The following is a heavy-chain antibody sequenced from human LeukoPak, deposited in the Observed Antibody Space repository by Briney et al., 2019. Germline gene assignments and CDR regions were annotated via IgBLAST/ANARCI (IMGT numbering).Heavy chain of an antibody. V-gene: IGHV1-2*06. D-gene: IGHD3-10*01. CDR1: GYTFTGYY. J-gene: IGHJ4*02. CDR3: ARGYGSGSYYVIDY. Sequence: ASVTVSCKASGYTFTGYYMHWVRQAPGQGLEWMGRINPNSGGTNYAQKFQGRVTMTRDTSISTAYMELSRLRSDDTAVYYCARGYGSGSYYVIDYWGQGTLVTVSS. CDR2: INPNSGGT.